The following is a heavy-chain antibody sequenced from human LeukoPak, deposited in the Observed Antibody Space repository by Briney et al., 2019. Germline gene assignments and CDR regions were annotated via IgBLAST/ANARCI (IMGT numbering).Heavy chain of an antibody. V-gene: IGHV3-43*02. D-gene: IGHD6-13*01. Sequence: GGSLRLSCAASGFTFDDYATHWVRQAPGKGLEWVSLISGDGGSTYYANSVKGRFTISRDNSKNSLYLQMNSLRTEDTALYYCAKDKAGGQQLVQALLDYWGQGTLVTVSS. CDR2: ISGDGGST. CDR1: GFTFDDYA. J-gene: IGHJ4*02. CDR3: AKDKAGGQQLVQALLDY.